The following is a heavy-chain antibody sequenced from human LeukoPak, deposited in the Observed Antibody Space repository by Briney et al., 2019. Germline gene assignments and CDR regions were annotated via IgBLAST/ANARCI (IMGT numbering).Heavy chain of an antibody. CDR1: GFTFSSYA. J-gene: IGHJ5*02. Sequence: AGGSLRLSCAASGFTFSSYAMSWVRQAPGKGLEWVSGISGSGGSTYYADSVKGRFTISRDNAKNMLYLQINSLSVEDTAIYYCARGGKLEPTAMASWGQGSLVVVSS. CDR2: ISGSGGST. D-gene: IGHD5-18*01. CDR3: ARGGKLEPTAMAS. V-gene: IGHV3-23*01.